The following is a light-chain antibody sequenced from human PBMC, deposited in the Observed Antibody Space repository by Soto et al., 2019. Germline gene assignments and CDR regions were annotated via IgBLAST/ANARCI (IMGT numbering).Light chain of an antibody. J-gene: IGKJ2*01. CDR1: QSVLYSSNTKNY. Sequence: DTVLTQSPDSLAVSLGARATINSKSSQSVLYSSNTKNYLAWYQQKPGQPPKLLIYWASTRESGVPDRSRGSGSGTDFTLTISSLQAEDVAVYYCQQYYSTPYTFGQGTKLEIK. CDR2: WAS. V-gene: IGKV4-1*01. CDR3: QQYYSTPYT.